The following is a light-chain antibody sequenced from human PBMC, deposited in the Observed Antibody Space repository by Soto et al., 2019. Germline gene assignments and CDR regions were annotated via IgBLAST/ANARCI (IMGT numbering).Light chain of an antibody. CDR1: QSVSSSY. CDR2: GAS. V-gene: IGKV3-20*01. J-gene: IGKJ3*01. CDR3: QQYGSSRIT. Sequence: EIVLTQSPGTLSLSPGERATLSCRASQSVSSSYLAWYQQKPGQAPRLLIYGASSRATGIPDRFSGSGSGTDFTLTISRLEPEDFAVYYYQQYGSSRITCGPGTKVDIK.